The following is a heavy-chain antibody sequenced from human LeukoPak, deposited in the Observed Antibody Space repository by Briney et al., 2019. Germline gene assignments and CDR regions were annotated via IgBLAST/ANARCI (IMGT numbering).Heavy chain of an antibody. CDR1: GFTVSDND. Sequence: PGGSLRLSCAASGFTVSDNDINWVRQAPGKGLEWVSIIYAGGSTYYADSVKGRFTISRDNSKNTVYLQMNNLRVEDTAVYYCARDERLEWFIDYWGQGTLVTVSS. CDR2: IYAGGST. J-gene: IGHJ4*02. V-gene: IGHV3-53*01. CDR3: ARDERLEWFIDY. D-gene: IGHD3-3*01.